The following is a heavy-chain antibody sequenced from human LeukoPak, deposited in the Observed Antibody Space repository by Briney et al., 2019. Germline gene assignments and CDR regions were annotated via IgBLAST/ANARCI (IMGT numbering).Heavy chain of an antibody. CDR1: GYSIRSGSY. V-gene: IGHV4-38-2*01. J-gene: IGHJ4*02. CDR3: AKVGAYGDYARHDY. CDR2: MFHSGDT. D-gene: IGHD4-17*01. Sequence: SETLSLTCDVSGYSIRSGSYWGWIRQPPGEGLEWIGFMFHSGDTYHSPSLKSRVTISADTSKNQFSLKLTSVTAADTAVYYCAKVGAYGDYARHDYWGQGTLVTVSS.